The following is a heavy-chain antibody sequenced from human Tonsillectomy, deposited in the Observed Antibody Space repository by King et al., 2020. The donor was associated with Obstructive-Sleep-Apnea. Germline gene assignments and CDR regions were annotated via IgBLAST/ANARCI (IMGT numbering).Heavy chain of an antibody. V-gene: IGHV3-30-3*01. D-gene: IGHD7-27*01. CDR3: ARVRVRLTDYNDYFGLDV. J-gene: IGHJ6*02. CDR1: GFTFSTFA. CDR2: ISYDGTNR. Sequence: VQLVESGGGVVQPGRSLRLSCAASGFTFSTFAMHWVRQAPGKGLEWVAVISYDGTNRHCADSVKGRFTISRDDSKSTLHLQMDSRGVEDTAVYYCARVRVRLTDYNDYFGLDVWGQGTTVTVSS.